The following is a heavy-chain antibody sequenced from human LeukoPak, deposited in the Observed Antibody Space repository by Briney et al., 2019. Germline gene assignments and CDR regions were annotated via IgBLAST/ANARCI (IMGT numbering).Heavy chain of an antibody. CDR1: GFTFSSYA. V-gene: IGHV3-30-3*01. CDR2: ISYDGSNK. D-gene: IGHD3-3*01. J-gene: IGHJ3*02. Sequence: GGSLRLSCAASGFTFSSYAMHWVRQAPGKGLEWVAVISYDGSNKYYADSVKGRFTISRDNSKNTLYLQMNSLRAEDTAVYYCATPYDSVLVEWPIDAFDIWGQGTMVTVSS. CDR3: ATPYDSVLVEWPIDAFDI.